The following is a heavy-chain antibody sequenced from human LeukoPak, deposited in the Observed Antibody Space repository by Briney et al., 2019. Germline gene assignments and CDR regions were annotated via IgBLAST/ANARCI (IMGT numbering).Heavy chain of an antibody. CDR3: TRVLVVDSSGYYGYYFDY. J-gene: IGHJ4*02. CDR1: GFTVSTNY. CDR2: IYSGGST. D-gene: IGHD3-22*01. Sequence: GRSLRLSCAASGFTVSTNYMTWVRQAPGKGLEWVSVIYSGGSTYYADPVRGRFTISRDNSKNTLYLQMNSLRAEDTAVYYCTRVLVVDSSGYYGYYFDYWGQGTLVTVSS. V-gene: IGHV3-53*01.